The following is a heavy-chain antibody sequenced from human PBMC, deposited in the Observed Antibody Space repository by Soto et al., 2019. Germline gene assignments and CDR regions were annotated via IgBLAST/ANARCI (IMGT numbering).Heavy chain of an antibody. J-gene: IGHJ4*02. Sequence: QVQLQESGPGLVKPSETLSLTCTVSGGSIISGYWSWIRQPPGKGLAWIGYISYSGNTNYNPSLKSRVPVSVDTPKNQFSLRLSSVTTADTAVYYCAGLRGYAGSPIDYFGQGTLVTVSS. D-gene: IGHD2-15*01. CDR1: GGSIISGY. V-gene: IGHV4-59*01. CDR3: AGLRGYAGSPIDY. CDR2: ISYSGNT.